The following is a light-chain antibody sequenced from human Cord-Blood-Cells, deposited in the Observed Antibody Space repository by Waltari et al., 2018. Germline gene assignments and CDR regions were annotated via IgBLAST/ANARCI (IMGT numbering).Light chain of an antibody. Sequence: QSALTQPASVSGSPGQSITISCTGTSRDVGGYNYVSWYPQHPGKAPILTIYAVSNRPAGVSNRFSGSKSGNTASLTISGLQAEDEADYYCSSYTSSSTVVFGGGTKLTVL. CDR3: SSYTSSSTVV. V-gene: IGLV2-14*01. CDR1: SRDVGGYNY. J-gene: IGLJ2*01. CDR2: AVS.